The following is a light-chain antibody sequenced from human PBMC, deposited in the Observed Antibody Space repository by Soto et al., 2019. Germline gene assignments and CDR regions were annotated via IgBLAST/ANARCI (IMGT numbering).Light chain of an antibody. V-gene: IGKV3-20*01. J-gene: IGKJ5*01. CDR1: QSVSTTF. CDR2: AAS. CDR3: QQYGSSFIT. Sequence: IVLTQSPGTLSLSPGETATLSCRASQSVSTTFLAWYQQKPGQAPRLLIHAASTRATGIPDRFSGSGSGTDFTLTISRLDPEDSAVYYCQQYGSSFITFGQGTRLE.